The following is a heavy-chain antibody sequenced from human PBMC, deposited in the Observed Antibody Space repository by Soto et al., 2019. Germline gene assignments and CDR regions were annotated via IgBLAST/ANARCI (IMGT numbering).Heavy chain of an antibody. CDR3: AKDPRGYCSNDVCNVKYYFDY. V-gene: IGHV1-46*01. CDR1: GYTFTSYY. D-gene: IGHD2-8*01. CDR2: INPSGGST. J-gene: IGHJ4*02. Sequence: GASVKVSCKASGYTFTSYYMHWVRQAPGQGLEWMGIINPSGGSTSYAQKFQGRVTMTRDTSTSTVYMELSSLRSEDTAVYSCAKDPRGYCSNDVCNVKYYFDYWGQGTLVTVSS.